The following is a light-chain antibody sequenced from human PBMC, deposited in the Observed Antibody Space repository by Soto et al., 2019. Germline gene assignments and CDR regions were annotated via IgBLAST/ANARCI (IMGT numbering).Light chain of an antibody. J-gene: IGKJ4*01. CDR1: QTVNNN. V-gene: IGKV3-15*01. CDR2: GSS. CDR3: QQYNNWPLT. Sequence: EIVMTQSPATLSVSPGERATLSCRASQTVNNNLAWYQQKPGQAPRLLIYGSSAMATGIPARFSGSGSGTDFTLTISSLQSEDFAVHYCQQYNNWPLTFGGGTKVEIK.